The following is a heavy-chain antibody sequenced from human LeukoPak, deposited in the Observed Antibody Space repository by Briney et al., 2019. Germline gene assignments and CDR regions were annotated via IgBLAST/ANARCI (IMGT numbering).Heavy chain of an antibody. V-gene: IGHV4-34*01. CDR2: INHSGGT. Sequence: SETLSLTCAVYGGSFSGYYWSWIRQPPGKGLEWIGEINHSGGTNYNPSLKSRVTISVDTSKNQLSLNLSSVTAADTAVYYCARGHSIIVYWGQGTLVTVSS. CDR1: GGSFSGYY. CDR3: ARGHSIIVY. J-gene: IGHJ4*02. D-gene: IGHD3-16*02.